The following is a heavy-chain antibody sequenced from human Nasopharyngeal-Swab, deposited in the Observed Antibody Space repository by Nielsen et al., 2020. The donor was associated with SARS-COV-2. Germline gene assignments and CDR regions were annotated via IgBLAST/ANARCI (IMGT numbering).Heavy chain of an antibody. CDR2: IYHSGST. V-gene: IGHV4-4*02. Sequence: SETLSLTCAVSGGSISSSNWWSWVRQPPGKGLEWIGEIYHSGSTNYNPSLKSRVTTSVDTSKNPFSLKLSSVTAADTAVYYCARDLSSSGWYFDYWGQGTLVTVSS. CDR1: GGSISSSNW. CDR3: ARDLSSSGWYFDY. D-gene: IGHD6-13*01. J-gene: IGHJ4*02.